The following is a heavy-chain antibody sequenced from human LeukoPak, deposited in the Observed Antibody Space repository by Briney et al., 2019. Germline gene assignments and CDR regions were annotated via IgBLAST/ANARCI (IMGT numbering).Heavy chain of an antibody. CDR2: IISSSSHT. Sequence: GGSLRLSCGASEFAFSDFYMTWIRQAPGKGREWVSYIISSSSHTNYTDSVKGRFTISRDNAKNSLYLQMHSLRAEDTAVYYCARTNLGSGWRFDYWGQGTLVTVSS. D-gene: IGHD6-19*01. CDR1: EFAFSDFY. J-gene: IGHJ4*02. V-gene: IGHV3-11*06. CDR3: ARTNLGSGWRFDY.